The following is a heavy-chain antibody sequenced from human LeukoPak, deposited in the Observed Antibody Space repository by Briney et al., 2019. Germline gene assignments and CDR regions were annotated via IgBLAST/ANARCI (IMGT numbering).Heavy chain of an antibody. D-gene: IGHD3-22*01. CDR2: IYSGGST. CDR1: GFTVSSNY. CDR3: ASHQYYYDSSGSALNAFDI. V-gene: IGHV3-53*01. Sequence: GGSLRLSCAASGFTVSSNYMSWVRQAPGKGLEWVSVIYSGGSTYYADSVKGRFTISRDNSKNTLYLQMNSLRAEDTAVYYCASHQYYYDSSGSALNAFDIWGQGTMVTVSS. J-gene: IGHJ3*02.